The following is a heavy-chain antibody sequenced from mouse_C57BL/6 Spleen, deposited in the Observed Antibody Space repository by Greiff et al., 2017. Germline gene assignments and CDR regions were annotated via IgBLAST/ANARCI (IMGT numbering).Heavy chain of an antibody. CDR2: IDPEDGDT. CDR1: GFNIKDYY. V-gene: IGHV14-1*01. D-gene: IGHD2-4*01. Sequence: EVQLQQSGAELVRPGASVKLSCTASGFNIKDYYMHWVKQRPEQGLEWIGRIDPEDGDTEYAPKFQGKATMTADTSSNTAYLQLSSLTSEDTAFYSCTDYDYALLFAYWGQGTLVTVSA. J-gene: IGHJ3*01. CDR3: TDYDYALLFAY.